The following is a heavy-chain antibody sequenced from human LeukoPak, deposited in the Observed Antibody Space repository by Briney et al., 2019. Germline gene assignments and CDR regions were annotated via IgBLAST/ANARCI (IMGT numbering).Heavy chain of an antibody. V-gene: IGHV4-38-2*01. CDR3: AGGEHGGKQGAFDI. D-gene: IGHD1-26*01. CDR2: IEHSRST. J-gene: IGHJ3*02. Sequence: PSETLSLTCAISGYSICSAYYWSWIRQPPGKGLEWIGRIEHSRSTYDNPSLKSRVTISVDTSKNQFSLKLSCVTAADTAVYECAGGEHGGKQGAFDIWGQGTMVTVSS. CDR1: GYSICSAYY.